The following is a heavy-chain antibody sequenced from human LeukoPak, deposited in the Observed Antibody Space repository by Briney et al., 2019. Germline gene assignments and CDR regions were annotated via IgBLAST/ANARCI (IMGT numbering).Heavy chain of an antibody. V-gene: IGHV4-59*12. CDR1: GGSISSYY. Sequence: SETLSLTCTVSGGSISSYYWSWIRQPPGKGLEWIGYIYHSGSTYYNPSLTSRVTISVDRSKNQFSLKLSSVTAADTAVYYCAREVPDCTNGVCYGGAFDIWGQGTMVTVSS. CDR2: IYHSGST. D-gene: IGHD2-8*01. CDR3: AREVPDCTNGVCYGGAFDI. J-gene: IGHJ3*02.